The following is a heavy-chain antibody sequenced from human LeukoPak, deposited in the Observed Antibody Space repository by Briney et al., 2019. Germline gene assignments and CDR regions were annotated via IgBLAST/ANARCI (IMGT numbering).Heavy chain of an antibody. D-gene: IGHD4-17*01. Sequence: PGGSLRLSCAASRFTVSSNYMSWVRQAPGKGLEWVSVIYSGGSTYYADSVKGRFTISRDNSKNTLYPQMNSLRAEDTAVYYCVRGDYGDYTLFDYWGQGTLVTVSS. V-gene: IGHV3-53*01. CDR3: VRGDYGDYTLFDY. CDR1: RFTVSSNY. CDR2: IYSGGST. J-gene: IGHJ4*02.